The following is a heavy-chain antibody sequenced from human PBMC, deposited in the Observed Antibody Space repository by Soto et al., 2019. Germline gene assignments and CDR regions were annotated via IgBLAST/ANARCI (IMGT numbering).Heavy chain of an antibody. Sequence: QVQLVQSGAEVKKPGASVKVSCKASGYTFTSYGISWVRQAPGQGLEWMGWISAYNGNTNYAQKPQGRVTMTTDTSTSTAYMELRSLRSDDTAVYYCARDVNGGSGSYYPYYYYYYGMDVWGQGTTVTVSS. CDR3: ARDVNGGSGSYYPYYYYYYGMDV. J-gene: IGHJ6*02. D-gene: IGHD3-10*01. CDR2: ISAYNGNT. CDR1: GYTFTSYG. V-gene: IGHV1-18*01.